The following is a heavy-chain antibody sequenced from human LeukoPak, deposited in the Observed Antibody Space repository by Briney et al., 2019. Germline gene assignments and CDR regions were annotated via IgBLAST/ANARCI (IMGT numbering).Heavy chain of an antibody. CDR3: AKNLESFGDSATDY. CDR2: ISGSGGST. D-gene: IGHD4-17*01. Sequence: GGSLRLSCAASGFTFSSYAMSWVRQAPGKGLEWVSAISGSGGSTYYADSVKGRFTISRDNSKNTLYLQMNSLRAEDTAVYYCAKNLESFGDSATDYWGQGTLVTVSS. CDR1: GFTFSSYA. J-gene: IGHJ4*02. V-gene: IGHV3-23*01.